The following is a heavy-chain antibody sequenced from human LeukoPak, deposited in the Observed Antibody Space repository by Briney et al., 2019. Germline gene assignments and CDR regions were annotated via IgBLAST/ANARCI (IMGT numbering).Heavy chain of an antibody. CDR1: GGSISNGSYY. CDR2: IYTSGST. CDR3: ARDDYSGNSGYYYYMDV. V-gene: IGHV4-61*02. D-gene: IGHD4-23*01. Sequence: SETLSLTCTVSGGSISNGSYYWSWIRQPAGKGLEWIGRIYTSGSTNYNPSLKSRVTISVDTSKNQFSLKLSSVTAADTAVYYCARDDYSGNSGYYYYMDVWGKGTTVTVSS. J-gene: IGHJ6*03.